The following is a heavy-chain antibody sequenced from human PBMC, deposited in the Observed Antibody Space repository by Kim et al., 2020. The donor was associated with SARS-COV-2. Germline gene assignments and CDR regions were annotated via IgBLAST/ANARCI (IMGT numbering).Heavy chain of an antibody. CDR2: IYHSGST. CDR1: GGSISSSNW. V-gene: IGHV4-4*02. Sequence: SETLSLTCAVSGGSISSSNWWSWVRQPPGKGLEWIGEIYHSGSTNYNPSLKSRVTISVDKSKNQFSLKLSSVTAADTAVYYCARGREVTIRGKEGYSSGWYFYYGMDVWGQGTTVTVSS. J-gene: IGHJ6*02. CDR3: ARGREVTIRGKEGYSSGWYFYYGMDV. D-gene: IGHD6-19*01.